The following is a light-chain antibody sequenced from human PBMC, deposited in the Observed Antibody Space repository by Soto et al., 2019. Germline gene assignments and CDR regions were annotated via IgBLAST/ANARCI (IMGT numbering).Light chain of an antibody. J-gene: IGKJ5*01. CDR1: QSVFRN. CDR3: QQYGSSEII. V-gene: IGKV3-15*01. Sequence: VMTQSPATLYMSAGGRASRSGRASQSVFRNLAWYQQKIGQAPSLLISEASSRATGIPDSFSGSVSGTDFTLTITRLEPEDFAVFYCQQYGSSEIIFGHGTRLEI. CDR2: EAS.